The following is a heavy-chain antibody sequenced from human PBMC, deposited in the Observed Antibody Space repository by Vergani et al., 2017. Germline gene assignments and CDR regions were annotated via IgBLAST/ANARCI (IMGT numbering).Heavy chain of an antibody. J-gene: IGHJ4*02. CDR3: ARRLTAMAYFDY. CDR1: GFTVSSNY. D-gene: IGHD5-18*01. Sequence: EVQLVESGGGLIQPGGSLRLSCAASGFTVSSNYMSWVRQAPGKGLEWVSVIYSGGSTYYADSVKGRFTISRDNSKNTMYLQMNSLRAEDTAVYYCARRLTAMAYFDYWGQGTLVTVSS. CDR2: IYSGGST. V-gene: IGHV3-53*01.